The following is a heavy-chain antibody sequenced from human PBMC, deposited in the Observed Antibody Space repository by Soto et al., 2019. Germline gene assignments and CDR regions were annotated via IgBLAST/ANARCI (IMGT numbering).Heavy chain of an antibody. D-gene: IGHD2-2*01. CDR3: ARSGSYCSSTSCPRYWFDP. CDR1: GFSLSTSGVG. J-gene: IGHJ5*02. V-gene: IGHV2-5*02. Sequence: QITLKESGPTLVKPTQTLTLTCTFSGFSLSTSGVGVGWIRQPPGKALEWLALIYWDDDKRYSPSLKSRLTITKDTSKNQVVLTMTNMDPVDTATYYCARSGSYCSSTSCPRYWFDPWGQGTLVTVSS. CDR2: IYWDDDK.